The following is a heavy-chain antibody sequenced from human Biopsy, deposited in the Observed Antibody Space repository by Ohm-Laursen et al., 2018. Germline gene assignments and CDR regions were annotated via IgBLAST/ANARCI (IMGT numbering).Heavy chain of an antibody. V-gene: IGHV1-2*02. CDR2: INPNSGGT. CDR1: GCTFIDYY. Sequence: ASVKVSCKASGCTFIDYYIHWVRQAPGQGLEWMGWINPNSGGTKYAQKFQGRVTMAGDTSINTVHMELRNLRSDDTAVYYCARRTWDNWGLGTLITVSS. J-gene: IGHJ4*02. CDR3: ARRTWDN.